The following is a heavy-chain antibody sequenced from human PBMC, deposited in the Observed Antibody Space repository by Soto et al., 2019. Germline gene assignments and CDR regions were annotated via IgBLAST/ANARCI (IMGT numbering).Heavy chain of an antibody. CDR1: GFTFSIYA. D-gene: IGHD6-13*01. J-gene: IGHJ1*01. V-gene: IGHV3-23*01. CDR2: ISGSGGST. Sequence: EVQLLESGGGLVQPGGSLRLSCAASGFTFSIYAMTWVRQAPGKGLECVSTISGSGGSTYYADSVKGRFTISRDNSKNTLYLQMNSLRAEDTAVYYCAKAPRSIEAALNQDFQHWGQGTLVTVSS. CDR3: AKAPRSIEAALNQDFQH.